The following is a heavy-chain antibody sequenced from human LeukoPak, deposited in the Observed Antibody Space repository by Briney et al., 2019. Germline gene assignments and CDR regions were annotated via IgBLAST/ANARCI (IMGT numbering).Heavy chain of an antibody. J-gene: IGHJ4*02. CDR2: LSGRGDSK. Sequence: GGSLRLSCSASGFTFNNYAMSWVRQAPGKGLEWVSGLSGRGDSKYYAGSVNGRSSISRDNANNRLYLQMNNMRAEDTAVYYCAKDFRDTSMFTDGYFDFWGQGTLVTVSS. CDR1: GFTFNNYA. D-gene: IGHD5-24*01. CDR3: AKDFRDTSMFTDGYFDF. V-gene: IGHV3-23*01.